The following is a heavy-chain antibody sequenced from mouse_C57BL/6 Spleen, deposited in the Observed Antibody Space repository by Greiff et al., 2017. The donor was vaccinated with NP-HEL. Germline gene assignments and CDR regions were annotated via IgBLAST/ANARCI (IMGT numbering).Heavy chain of an antibody. J-gene: IGHJ3*01. CDR1: GYTFTSYT. CDR3: ARSGANWASWLAY. Sequence: VQLQQSGAELARPGASVKMSCKASGYTFTSYTMHWVKQRPGQGLEWIGYINPSSGYTKYNQKFKDKATLTADKSSSTAYMQLSSLTSEDSAVYYCARSGANWASWLAYWGQGTRVTVSA. CDR2: INPSSGYT. D-gene: IGHD4-1*01. V-gene: IGHV1-4*01.